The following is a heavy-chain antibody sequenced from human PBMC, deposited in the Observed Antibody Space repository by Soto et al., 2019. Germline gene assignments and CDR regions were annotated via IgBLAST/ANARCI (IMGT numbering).Heavy chain of an antibody. Sequence: GAAVQVSCKASGYTFTSYAMHWVRQAPGQRLEWMGWSNAGNGNTKYSQEFQGRVTITRDTSASTAYMELSSLRSEDMAVYYCASWRRNGFDYWGQGTLVTVSS. V-gene: IGHV1-3*02. CDR1: GYTFTSYA. CDR2: SNAGNGNT. J-gene: IGHJ4*02. CDR3: ASWRRNGFDY. D-gene: IGHD4-17*01.